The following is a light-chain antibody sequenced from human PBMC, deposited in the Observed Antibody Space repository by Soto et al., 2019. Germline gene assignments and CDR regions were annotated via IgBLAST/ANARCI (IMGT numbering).Light chain of an antibody. CDR1: SSDVGSYNY. V-gene: IGLV2-14*01. CDR3: SSYTSSSTL. Sequence: QSVLTQPASVSGSPGPSITISCTGTSSDVGSYNYVSWYQQRPGKAPKLMIYEVSDRPSGISSRFSGSKSDNTASLTIAGLQTEDEADSSCSSYTSSSTLFGTGPKVTVL. J-gene: IGLJ1*01. CDR2: EVS.